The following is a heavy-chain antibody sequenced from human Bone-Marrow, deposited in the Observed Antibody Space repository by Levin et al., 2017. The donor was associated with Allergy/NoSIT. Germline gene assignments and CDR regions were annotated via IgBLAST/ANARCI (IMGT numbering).Heavy chain of an antibody. CDR3: RVGSCSGSSCYPDSFDV. D-gene: IGHD2-15*01. J-gene: IGHJ3*01. V-gene: IGHV3-49*05. Sequence: KTGGSLRLSCTTFGFAFDVSHVSWYRQLPGKRMEWVGFFRGQTHRGAREYAASVRGRFTISRDASKSIAYLQMDSLKTDDTAMYYCRVGSCSGSSCYPDSFDVWGHGTVVTVSS. CDR1: GFAFDVSH. CDR2: FRGQTHRGAR.